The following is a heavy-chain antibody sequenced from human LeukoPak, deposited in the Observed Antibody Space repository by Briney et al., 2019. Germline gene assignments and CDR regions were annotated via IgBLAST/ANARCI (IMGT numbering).Heavy chain of an antibody. CDR2: ISGSGGST. CDR3: AKVDGVRAAPGRGRVDS. CDR1: GFAFSSYV. Sequence: GGSLRLSCAASGFAFSSYVMTWVRQAPGKGLEWVSGISGSGGSTYDTDSVKGRFTVSRDNSKSTLYLQLNSLRVEDTAVYYCAKVDGVRAAPGRGRVDSWGQGTLVTVSS. D-gene: IGHD6-13*01. V-gene: IGHV3-23*01. J-gene: IGHJ4*02.